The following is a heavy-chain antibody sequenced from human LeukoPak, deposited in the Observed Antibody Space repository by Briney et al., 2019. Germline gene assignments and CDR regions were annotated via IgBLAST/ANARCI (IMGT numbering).Heavy chain of an antibody. Sequence: ASVKVSCKASGGTFSSYAISWVRQAPGQGLEWMGRIIPIVAIANYAQKFQGRVTITADKSTTTAYMELRSLKSEDTAVYYCALGYCSSNSCYAPDYWGQGTLITVSS. J-gene: IGHJ4*02. CDR3: ALGYCSSNSCYAPDY. V-gene: IGHV1-69*04. D-gene: IGHD2-2*01. CDR2: IIPIVAIA. CDR1: GGTFSSYA.